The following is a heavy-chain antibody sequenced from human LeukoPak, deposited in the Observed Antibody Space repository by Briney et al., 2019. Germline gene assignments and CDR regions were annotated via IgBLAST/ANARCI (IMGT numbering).Heavy chain of an antibody. Sequence: PGGSLRLSCAASGFTFSSYAMSWVRQAPGKGLEWVSAISGSGGSTYYADSVKGRFTISRDNSKNTLYLQMNSLRAEGTAVYYCAKLGVLGVVVIDFDYWGQGTLVTVSS. CDR2: ISGSGGST. J-gene: IGHJ4*02. CDR1: GFTFSSYA. CDR3: AKLGVLGVVVIDFDY. V-gene: IGHV3-23*01. D-gene: IGHD3-22*01.